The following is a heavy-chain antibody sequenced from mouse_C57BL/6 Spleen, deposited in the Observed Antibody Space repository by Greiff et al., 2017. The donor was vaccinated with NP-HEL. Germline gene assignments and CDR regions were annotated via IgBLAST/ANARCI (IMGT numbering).Heavy chain of an antibody. CDR2: INPYNGGT. V-gene: IGHV1-19*01. J-gene: IGHJ4*01. Sequence: EVQLQQSGPVLVKPGASVKMSCKASGYTFTDYYMNWVKQSHGKSLEWIGVINPYNGGTSYNQKFKGKATLTVDKSSSTAYMELNSLTSEDSAVYYCARSLYYYGSSYKAMDYWGQGTSVTVSS. CDR1: GYTFTDYY. CDR3: ARSLYYYGSSYKAMDY. D-gene: IGHD1-1*01.